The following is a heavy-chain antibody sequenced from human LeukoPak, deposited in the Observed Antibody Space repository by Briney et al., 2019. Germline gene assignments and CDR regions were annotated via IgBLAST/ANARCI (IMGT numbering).Heavy chain of an antibody. Sequence: ASVKVSCKASGYTFTSYYMHWMRQAPGQGLEWMGIINPSGGSTSYAQKFQGRVTMTRDMSTSTVYMELSSLRSEDTAVYYCARESGIAVAGTPGGWFDPWGQGTLVTVSS. J-gene: IGHJ5*02. CDR3: ARESGIAVAGTPGGWFDP. D-gene: IGHD6-19*01. V-gene: IGHV1-46*01. CDR2: INPSGGST. CDR1: GYTFTSYY.